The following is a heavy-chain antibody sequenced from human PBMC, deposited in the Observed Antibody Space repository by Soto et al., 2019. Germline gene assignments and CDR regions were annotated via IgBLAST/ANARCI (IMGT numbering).Heavy chain of an antibody. J-gene: IGHJ6*02. V-gene: IGHV1-69*13. CDR2: IIPIFGTT. Sequence: SVKVSCKASGDTFTRYGVSWVRQAPGQGLEWMGGIIPIFGTTNYAQKFQDRVTISADESPSIAYAELSSLRSEDTAVYYCGIGQYLLSRSYPCYCVWEFGGQGTT. CDR1: GDTFTRYG. D-gene: IGHD3-16*01. CDR3: GIGQYLLSRSYPCYCVWEF.